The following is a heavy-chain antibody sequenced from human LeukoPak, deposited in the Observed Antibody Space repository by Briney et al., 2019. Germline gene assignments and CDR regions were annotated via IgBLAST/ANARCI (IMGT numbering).Heavy chain of an antibody. D-gene: IGHD4/OR15-4a*01. CDR1: GFTFNNHW. Sequence: GGSLRLSCAASGFTFNNHWMTWVRQAPGKGLEWVANIKPDGNEKYYVDSVKGRFAISRDNAKNSLYLQMNSLRVEDTAVYYCEATPNYRYFDYWGQGALVTVSS. CDR3: EATPNYRYFDY. V-gene: IGHV3-7*01. CDR2: IKPDGNEK. J-gene: IGHJ4*02.